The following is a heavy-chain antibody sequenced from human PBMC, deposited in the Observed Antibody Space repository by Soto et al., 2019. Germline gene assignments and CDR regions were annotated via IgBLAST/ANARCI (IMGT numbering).Heavy chain of an antibody. Sequence: QVQLVQSGAEVKKPGASVKVSCKASGYTFTSYGISWVRQAPGQGLEWMGWISAYNGNTNYAQKFQGRVTMTTDTSTSAAYMGWWSLRADDTALCFCARGGGTRRFDSSGQGTLGTVSS. D-gene: IGHD2-15*01. CDR3: ARGGGTRRFDS. J-gene: IGHJ4*02. V-gene: IGHV1-18*01. CDR2: ISAYNGNT. CDR1: GYTFTSYG.